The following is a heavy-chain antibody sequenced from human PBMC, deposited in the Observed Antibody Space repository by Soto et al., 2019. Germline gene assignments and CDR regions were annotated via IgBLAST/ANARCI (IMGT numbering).Heavy chain of an antibody. J-gene: IGHJ5*02. CDR1: GGSFSGYY. CDR3: ARGFPFDP. CDR2: INHSGST. V-gene: IGHV4-34*01. Sequence: SETLSLTCAVYGGSFSGYYWSWIRQPPGKGLEWIGEINHSGSTNYNPSLKSRVTISVDTSKNQFSLKLSSVTAADTAVYYCARGFPFDPWGQGTLVTVPS.